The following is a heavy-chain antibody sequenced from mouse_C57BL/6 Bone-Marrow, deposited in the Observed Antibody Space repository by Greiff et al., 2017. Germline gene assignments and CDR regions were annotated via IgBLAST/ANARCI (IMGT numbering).Heavy chain of an antibody. Sequence: QVQLQQSGAELVRPGSSVKLSCKASGYTFTSYWMHWVKQRPIQGLEWIGNIDPSYSDTHYNQKFKDKATLTVDKSSSTAYMQLSSLTSADSAVYYCARWSIYWGDYWGQGTSVTVSS. CDR1: GYTFTSYW. CDR2: IDPSYSDT. CDR3: ARWSIYWGDY. J-gene: IGHJ4*01. D-gene: IGHD2-3*01. V-gene: IGHV1-52*01.